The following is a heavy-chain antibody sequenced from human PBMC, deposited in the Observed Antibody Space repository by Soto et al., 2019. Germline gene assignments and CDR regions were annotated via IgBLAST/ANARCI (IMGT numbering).Heavy chain of an antibody. J-gene: IGHJ6*02. D-gene: IGHD3-10*01. V-gene: IGHV3-23*01. CDR2: TSGSGDNT. CDR3: AKDRYYYGSGALGGMDV. CDR1: GFTFSSYA. Sequence: GGSLRLSCAASGFTFSSYAMSWVRQAPGKGLEWVAATSGSGDNTYYADSVKGRFTISRDNSKNTLYLQMNSLRAEDTAVYYCAKDRYYYGSGALGGMDVWGQGTTVTVSS.